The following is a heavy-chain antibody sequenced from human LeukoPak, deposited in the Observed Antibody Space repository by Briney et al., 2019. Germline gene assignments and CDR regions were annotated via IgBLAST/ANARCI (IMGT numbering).Heavy chain of an antibody. D-gene: IGHD5-12*01. CDR1: GGSISSSSYY. CDR3: ARPVVGYALPDDY. J-gene: IGHJ4*02. V-gene: IGHV4-39*07. Sequence: SETLSLTCTVSGGSISSSSYYWGWIRQPPGKGLEWIGSIYYSGSTYYNPSLKSRVTISVDTSKNQFSLKLSSVTAADTAVYYCARPVVGYALPDDYWGQGTLVTVSS. CDR2: IYYSGST.